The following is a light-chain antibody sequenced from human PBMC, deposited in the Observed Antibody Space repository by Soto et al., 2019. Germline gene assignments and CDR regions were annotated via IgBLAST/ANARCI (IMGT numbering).Light chain of an antibody. Sequence: QSFITQHASVSGSPGQSITISCTGTSSDVGAYNYVSWYQHHPGKVPKLLIYEVTNRPSGVSDRFSGSKSGNTASLTISGLQAEDEADYYCSSKRDSSTLFVLGTGTKV. V-gene: IGLV2-14*01. J-gene: IGLJ1*01. CDR2: EVT. CDR1: SSDVGAYNY. CDR3: SSKRDSSTLFV.